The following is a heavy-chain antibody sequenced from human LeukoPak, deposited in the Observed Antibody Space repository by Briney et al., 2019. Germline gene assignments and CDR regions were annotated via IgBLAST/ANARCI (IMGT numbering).Heavy chain of an antibody. CDR3: ARASRIAVAGTLVY. CDR1: GCTFTGYY. V-gene: IGHV1-2*02. CDR2: INPNSGGT. D-gene: IGHD6-19*01. J-gene: IGHJ4*02. Sequence: ASVKVSCKASGCTFTGYYMHWVRQAPGQGLEWMGWINPNSGGTNYAQKFQGRVTMTRDTSISTAYMELSRLRSDDTAVYYCARASRIAVAGTLVYWGQGTLVTVSS.